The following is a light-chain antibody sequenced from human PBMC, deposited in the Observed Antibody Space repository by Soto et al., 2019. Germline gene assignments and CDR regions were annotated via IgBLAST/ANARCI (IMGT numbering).Light chain of an antibody. CDR3: SSYAGSTPYV. Sequence: QSVVTPPPPASGASGQSITISCTGTRSEVCGYNYVSWYQQHPGKAPKLMIYEVSKRLSGVPDRFSGSKSGNTASLTVPGLQAEDEADYYCSSYAGSTPYVFGTGTKVTVL. CDR1: RSEVCGYNY. V-gene: IGLV2-8*01. CDR2: EVS. J-gene: IGLJ1*01.